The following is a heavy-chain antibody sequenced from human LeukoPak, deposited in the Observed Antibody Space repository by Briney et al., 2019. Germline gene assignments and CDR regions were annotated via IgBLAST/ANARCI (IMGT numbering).Heavy chain of an antibody. D-gene: IGHD2-8*01. CDR3: GRKKWCSVP. CDR2: IKYDGSEK. V-gene: IGHV3-7*01. CDR1: GFTFSSYW. Sequence: GGSLRLSCAASGFTFSSYWMSWVRQAPGKGLEWVANIKYDGSEKHYVDSVKGRFTISRDNAKNSLYLQMNSPRAEDTAVYYWGRKKWCSVPWGKETLVTVSS. J-gene: IGHJ5*02.